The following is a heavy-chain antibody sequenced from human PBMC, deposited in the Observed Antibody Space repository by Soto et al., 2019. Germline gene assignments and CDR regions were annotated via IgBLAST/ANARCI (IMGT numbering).Heavy chain of an antibody. J-gene: IGHJ4*01. CDR1: GFTVSSNF. CDR2: IYSIGTT. Sequence: GSLRLSCAASGFTVSSNFMSWVRQAPGKGLEWVSVIYSIGTTSYADSVKGRFTISRDTSKNTVFLQMSSLRGEDTAVYYCTRDRDYGGFDYWGHGTLVTVSS. CDR3: TRDRDYGGFDY. D-gene: IGHD4-17*01. V-gene: IGHV3-66*01.